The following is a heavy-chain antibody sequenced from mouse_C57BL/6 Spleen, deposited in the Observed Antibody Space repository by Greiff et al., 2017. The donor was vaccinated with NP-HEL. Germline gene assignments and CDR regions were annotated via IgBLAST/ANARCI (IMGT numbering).Heavy chain of an antibody. D-gene: IGHD2-2*01. V-gene: IGHV1-42*01. CDR1: GYSFTGYY. CDR2: INPSTGGT. Sequence: VQLQQSGPELVKPGASVKISCKASGYSFTGYYMNWVKQSPEKSLEWIGEINPSTGGTTYNQKFKAKATLTVDKSSSTAYMQLKSLTSEDSAVYYCARDPGSRYFDVWGTGTTVTVSS. CDR3: ARDPGSRYFDV. J-gene: IGHJ1*03.